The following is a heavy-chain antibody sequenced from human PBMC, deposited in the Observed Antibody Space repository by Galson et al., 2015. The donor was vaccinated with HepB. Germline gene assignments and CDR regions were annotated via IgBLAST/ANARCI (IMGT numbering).Heavy chain of an antibody. J-gene: IGHJ5*02. D-gene: IGHD5-12*01. CDR2: IIPIFGTA. CDR1: GGTFSSYA. CDR3: ARDGGGYSGYPNWGNWFDP. Sequence: QSGAEVKKPGESLKISCKASGGTFSSYAISWVRQAPGQGLEWMGGIIPIFGTANYAQKFQGRVTITADESTSTAYMELSSLRSEDTAVYYCARDGGGYSGYPNWGNWFDPWGQGTLVTVSS. V-gene: IGHV1-69*01.